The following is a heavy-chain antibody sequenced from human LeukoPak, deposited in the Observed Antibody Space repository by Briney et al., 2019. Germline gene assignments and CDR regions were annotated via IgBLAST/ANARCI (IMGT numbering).Heavy chain of an antibody. J-gene: IGHJ4*02. CDR1: GFTVSSNY. Sequence: GGSLRLSCAASGFTVSSNYMSWVRQAPGKGLEWVSVIYSGGSTYYADSVKGRFTISRDNSKNTLYLQMNSLRAEDTAVYYCASEGLRFSEWLYFDYWGQGTLVTVSS. V-gene: IGHV3-66*02. D-gene: IGHD3-3*01. CDR3: ASEGLRFSEWLYFDY. CDR2: IYSGGST.